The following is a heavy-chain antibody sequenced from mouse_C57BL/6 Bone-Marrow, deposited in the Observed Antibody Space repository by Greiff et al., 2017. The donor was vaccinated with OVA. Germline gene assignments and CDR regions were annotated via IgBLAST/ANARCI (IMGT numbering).Heavy chain of an antibody. V-gene: IGHV5-4*01. CDR2: ISDGGSYT. CDR1: GFTFSSYA. CDR3: AREGNYEGFDY. J-gene: IGHJ2*01. Sequence: EVHLQESGGGLVKPGGSLKLSCAASGFTFSSYAMSWVRQTPEKRLEWVATISDGGSYTYYPDNVKGRFTISRDNAKNNLYLQMSHLKSEDTAMYYCAREGNYEGFDYWGQGTTLTVSS. D-gene: IGHD2-1*01.